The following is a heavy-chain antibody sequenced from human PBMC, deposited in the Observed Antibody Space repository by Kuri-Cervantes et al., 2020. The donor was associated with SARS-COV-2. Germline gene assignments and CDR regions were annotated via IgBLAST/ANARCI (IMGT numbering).Heavy chain of an antibody. CDR3: ASGYSYGHTPDYYYYGMDV. D-gene: IGHD5-18*01. Sequence: ASVKVSCKASGYTFTSYGISWVRQAPGQGLEWMGWISAYNGNTNYAQKFQGRVTITADESTSTAYMELSSLRSEDTAVYYCASGYSYGHTPDYYYYGMDVWGQGTTVTVSS. V-gene: IGHV1-18*04. J-gene: IGHJ6*02. CDR2: ISAYNGNT. CDR1: GYTFTSYG.